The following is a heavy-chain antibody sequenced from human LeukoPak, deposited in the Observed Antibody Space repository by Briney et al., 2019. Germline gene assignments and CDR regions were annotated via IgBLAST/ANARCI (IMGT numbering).Heavy chain of an antibody. V-gene: IGHV1-69*06. Sequence: SVKVSCKTSGGTFSSYAISWVRQAPGQGLEWMGGIIPIFGTANYAQKFQGRVTITADKSTSTAYMELCSLRSEDTAVYYCARGTRGYDLDWGQGTLVTVSS. CDR1: GGTFSSYA. D-gene: IGHD3-3*01. J-gene: IGHJ4*02. CDR2: IIPIFGTA. CDR3: ARGTRGYDLD.